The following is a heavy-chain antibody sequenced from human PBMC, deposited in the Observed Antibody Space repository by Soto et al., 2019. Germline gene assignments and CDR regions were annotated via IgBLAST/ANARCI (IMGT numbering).Heavy chain of an antibody. D-gene: IGHD2-8*01. CDR1: GFSVGSNY. V-gene: IGHV3-53*02. Sequence: EVQLVETGGGLIQPGGSLRLSCAASGFSVGSNYMTWVRQSPGKGLEWVSLIYSKGDSDYADSVKGRFSISRDNFKNTLYLQMNNLRAEDTAVYHCARKSDSSPVPEADGVWGRGTLVTVSS. CDR3: ARKSDSSPVPEADGV. J-gene: IGHJ4*02. CDR2: IYSKGDS.